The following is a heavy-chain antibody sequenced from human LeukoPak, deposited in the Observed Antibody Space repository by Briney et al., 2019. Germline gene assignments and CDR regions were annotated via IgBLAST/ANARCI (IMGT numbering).Heavy chain of an antibody. J-gene: IGHJ4*02. CDR2: SFYTGTT. Sequence: SETLSLTCIVSGDSISTYYWSWIRQSPGKGMEWIGYSFYTGTTNYNPSLQSRVTMSVDTSKNQFSLKLSSVTAADTAVYYCARENYYEVNFDYWGQGTLVTVSS. V-gene: IGHV4-59*12. D-gene: IGHD3-22*01. CDR1: GDSISTYY. CDR3: ARENYYEVNFDY.